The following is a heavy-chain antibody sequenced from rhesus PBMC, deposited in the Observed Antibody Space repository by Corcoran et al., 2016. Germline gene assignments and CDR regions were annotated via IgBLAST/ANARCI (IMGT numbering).Heavy chain of an antibody. CDR2: LGGSSGST. CDR1: GYSISSGYG. V-gene: IGHV4-127*01. Sequence: QVQLQESGPGLVKPSETLSLTCPVSGYSISSGYGWRWLRAPPGKGLEWVGYLGGSSGSTNYNPSRKSRVTISKDTSKNQFSLKLSSVTAADTAVYYCAREVAAALDYWGQGVLVTVSS. D-gene: IGHD6-31*01. J-gene: IGHJ4*01. CDR3: AREVAAALDY.